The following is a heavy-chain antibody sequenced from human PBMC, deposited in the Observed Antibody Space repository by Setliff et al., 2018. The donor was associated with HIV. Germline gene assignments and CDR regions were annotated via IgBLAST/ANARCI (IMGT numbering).Heavy chain of an antibody. D-gene: IGHD6-19*01. Sequence: LTCTVSGDSISSGGYYWSWIRQPAGQGLEWIGRIYTSGNTNYNPSTNYNPSLKSRITISLETSRNQFSLRVTSVTATDTAVYYCTRQSPVAGSGAFDIWGQGTMVTVSS. CDR1: GDSISSGGYY. CDR3: TRQSPVAGSGAFDI. J-gene: IGHJ3*02. V-gene: IGHV4-61*02. CDR2: IYTSGNTNYNPST.